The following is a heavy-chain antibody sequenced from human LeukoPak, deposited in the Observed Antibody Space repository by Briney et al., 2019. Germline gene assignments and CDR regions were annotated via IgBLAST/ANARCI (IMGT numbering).Heavy chain of an antibody. CDR2: ICASGDST. J-gene: IGHJ4*02. CDR1: GFTFTSYV. CDR3: AKGRSSSWCDLEY. D-gene: IGHD6-13*01. Sequence: GGSLRLSCAVSGFTFTSYVMTWVRQAPGKGLEWVSGICASGDSTFYADSVKGRFIISSDNSKDAPFLQMNNLTAEDTAVYYCAKGRSSSWCDLEYWRQGTLVTVCS. V-gene: IGHV3-23*01.